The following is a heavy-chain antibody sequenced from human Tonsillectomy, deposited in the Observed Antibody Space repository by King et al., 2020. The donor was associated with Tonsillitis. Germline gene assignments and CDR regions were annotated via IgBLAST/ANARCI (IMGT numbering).Heavy chain of an antibody. CDR2: IRYDGSNK. V-gene: IGHV3-30*02. CDR3: AKDNFITGTSFDY. CDR1: GFTFSSYG. D-gene: IGHD1-20*01. J-gene: IGHJ4*02. Sequence: VQLVESGGGVVQPGGSLRLSCAASGFTFSSYGMHWVRQAPGKGLEWVAFIRYDGSNKYYADSVKGRFTISRDNSKNTLYLQMNSLRAEDTAVYYCAKDNFITGTSFDYWGQGTLVTVSS.